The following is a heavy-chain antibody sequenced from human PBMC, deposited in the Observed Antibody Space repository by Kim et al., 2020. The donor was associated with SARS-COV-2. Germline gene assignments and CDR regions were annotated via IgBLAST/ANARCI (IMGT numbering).Heavy chain of an antibody. D-gene: IGHD3-9*01. CDR1: GGSISSYY. Sequence: SETLSLTCTVSGGSISSYYWSWIRQPPGKGLEWIGYIYYSGSTNYNPSLKSRVTISVDTSKNQFSLKLSSVTAADTAVYYCARSPGGYFDWLFLDYWGQGTLVTVSS. V-gene: IGHV4-59*08. CDR3: ARSPGGYFDWLFLDY. J-gene: IGHJ4*02. CDR2: IYYSGST.